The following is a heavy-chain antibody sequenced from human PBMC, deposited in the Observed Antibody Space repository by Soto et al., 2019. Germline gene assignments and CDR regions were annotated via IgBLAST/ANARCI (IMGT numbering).Heavy chain of an antibody. CDR2: ISGSGGST. CDR3: ARQYDILTGYYTSDAFDI. J-gene: IGHJ3*02. V-gene: IGHV3-23*01. Sequence: PGGSLRLSCAASGFSFSSYAMSWVRQPPGKGLEWVSVISGSGGSTKYADSVKGRFTISRDNSRNTLFLQMNSLRAEDTAVYYCARQYDILTGYYTSDAFDIWGQGTMVTVSS. D-gene: IGHD3-9*01. CDR1: GFSFSSYA.